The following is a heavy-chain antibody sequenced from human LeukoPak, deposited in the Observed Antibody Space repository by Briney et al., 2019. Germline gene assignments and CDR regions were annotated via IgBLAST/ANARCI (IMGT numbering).Heavy chain of an antibody. CDR3: ARHGQGLLWFGDPINWFDP. CDR2: IYYSGST. D-gene: IGHD3-10*01. CDR1: GGSISSYY. Sequence: PSETLSLTCTVSGGSISSYYWSWIRQPPGKGLEWIGYIYYSGSTNYNPSLKSRVTISVDTSKNQFSLKLSSVTAADTAVYYCARHGQGLLWFGDPINWFDPWGQGTLVTVSS. V-gene: IGHV4-59*08. J-gene: IGHJ5*02.